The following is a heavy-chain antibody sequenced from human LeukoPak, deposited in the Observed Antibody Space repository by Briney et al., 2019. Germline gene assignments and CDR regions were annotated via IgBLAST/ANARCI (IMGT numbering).Heavy chain of an antibody. V-gene: IGHV4-59*08. D-gene: IGHD1-1*01. Sequence: SETLSLTCTVSGGSISSYYWSWIRQPPGKGLEWIGYIYYSGSTNYNPSLKSRVTISVDTSKNQFSLKLSSVTAADTAVYYCARHRQLERRGSGAFDIWGQGTMVTVSS. CDR1: GGSISSYY. CDR3: ARHRQLERRGSGAFDI. CDR2: IYYSGST. J-gene: IGHJ3*02.